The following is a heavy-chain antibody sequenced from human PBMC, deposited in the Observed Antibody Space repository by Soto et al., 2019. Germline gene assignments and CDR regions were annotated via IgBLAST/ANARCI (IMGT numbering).Heavy chain of an antibody. Sequence: EVHLVESGGGLVQPGGSLRLSCVVSGLTFSNYWMSWVRQAPGKGLEWVANINRDGSDTYYVDSVKGRFTISRDNIKNSLYMHMTSLRAEDTAVYYWARPARECSDPGFANWGQGTLVAVSS. D-gene: IGHD2-15*01. CDR3: ARPARECSDPGFAN. V-gene: IGHV3-7*01. CDR2: INRDGSDT. CDR1: GLTFSNYW. J-gene: IGHJ4*02.